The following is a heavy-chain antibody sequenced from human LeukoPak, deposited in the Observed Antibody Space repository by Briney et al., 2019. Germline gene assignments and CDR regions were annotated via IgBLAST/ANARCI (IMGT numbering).Heavy chain of an antibody. Sequence: SETLSLTCAVYGGSFSGYSWTWIRQPPGKGLEWIGEIDRSGSTNYNPSLKSRLTIAVDTSKNQFSLKLSSVTAADTAVYYCARGSATGLAYWGQGNLVTVSS. J-gene: IGHJ4*02. CDR1: GGSFSGYS. D-gene: IGHD1-1*01. CDR2: IDRSGST. CDR3: ARGSATGLAY. V-gene: IGHV4-34*01.